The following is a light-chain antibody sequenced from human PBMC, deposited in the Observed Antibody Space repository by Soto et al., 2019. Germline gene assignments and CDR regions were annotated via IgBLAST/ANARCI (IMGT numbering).Light chain of an antibody. J-gene: IGKJ1*01. CDR3: QHYGRSHQK. CDR1: QSVTTTY. CDR2: ATY. Sequence: EIVLTQSPDTLSLSPGERATLSCRASQSVTTTYLAWYQQRPGQSPRLLIYATYSRATGIPDRFSGSGSGTDFTLTISRLEPEDLEVYYCQHYGRSHQKFGQGTKVDI. V-gene: IGKV3-20*01.